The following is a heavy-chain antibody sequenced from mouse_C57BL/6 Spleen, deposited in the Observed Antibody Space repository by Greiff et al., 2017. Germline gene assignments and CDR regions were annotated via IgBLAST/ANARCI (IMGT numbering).Heavy chain of an antibody. CDR2: IDPENGDT. Sequence: VQLKQSGAELVRPGASVKLSCTASGFNIKDDYMHWVKQRPEQGLEWIGWIDPENGDTEYASKFQGKATITADTSSNTAYLQLSSLTSEDTAVYYCTFPYYYGSRYYWGQGTTLTVSS. J-gene: IGHJ2*01. CDR3: TFPYYYGSRYY. V-gene: IGHV14-4*01. CDR1: GFNIKDDY. D-gene: IGHD1-1*01.